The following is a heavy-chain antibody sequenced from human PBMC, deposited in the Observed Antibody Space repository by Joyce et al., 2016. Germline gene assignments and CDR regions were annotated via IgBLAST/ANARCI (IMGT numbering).Heavy chain of an antibody. D-gene: IGHD2-2*01. CDR1: GYAFISYY. Sequence: QVQLVQSGAEVKKRGASVRVSCKASGYAFISYYVHRVRQAPGQGLDWVGIINPGGGGTNYAQKFLGRVTLNRDTSTNTVYLDLSSLRSEDTAIYYCARALVPAAAFDFWGQGTLVTVSS. V-gene: IGHV1-46*01. J-gene: IGHJ4*02. CDR2: INPGGGGT. CDR3: ARALVPAAAFDF.